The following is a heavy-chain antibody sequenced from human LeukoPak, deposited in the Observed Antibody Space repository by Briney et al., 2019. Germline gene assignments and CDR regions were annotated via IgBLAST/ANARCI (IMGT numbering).Heavy chain of an antibody. CDR3: AKVVGGTNALDY. CDR2: ISWNSSSI. J-gene: IGHJ4*02. D-gene: IGHD2-2*01. V-gene: IGHV3-9*01. CDR1: GFTFSNYA. Sequence: PGGSLRLSCAASGFTFSNYAMHWVRQAQGKGLEWVSGISWNSSSIGYADSVKGRFTISRDNAKNSLYLQMNGLRAEDTALYYCAKVVGGTNALDYWGQGTLVTVSS.